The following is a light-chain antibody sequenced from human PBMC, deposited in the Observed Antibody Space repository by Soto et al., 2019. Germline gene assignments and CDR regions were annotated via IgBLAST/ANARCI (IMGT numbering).Light chain of an antibody. V-gene: IGKV3-11*01. CDR3: QQYNNWPPVT. Sequence: EIVLTQSPGTLSLSPGERATLSCRASQTVSTFLAWYQQKRGQAPRLLIYGASNRATGIPARFSGSGSETDFTLTISSLQSEDFAVYYCQQYNNWPPVTFGPGTKVDI. J-gene: IGKJ3*01. CDR1: QTVSTF. CDR2: GAS.